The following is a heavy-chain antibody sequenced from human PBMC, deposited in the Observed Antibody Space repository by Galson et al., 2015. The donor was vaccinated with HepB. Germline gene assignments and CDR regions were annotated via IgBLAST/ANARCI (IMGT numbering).Heavy chain of an antibody. D-gene: IGHD3-10*01. J-gene: IGHJ4*02. Sequence: SLRLSCAASGFTFSSYAMSWVRQAPGKGLEWVSAISGSGGSTYYADSVKGRFTISRDNSKNTLYLQINSLRADDTALYYCARHRSSGTYYNLFDDWGQGTLVTVSS. V-gene: IGHV3-23*01. CDR2: ISGSGGST. CDR3: ARHRSSGTYYNLFDD. CDR1: GFTFSSYA.